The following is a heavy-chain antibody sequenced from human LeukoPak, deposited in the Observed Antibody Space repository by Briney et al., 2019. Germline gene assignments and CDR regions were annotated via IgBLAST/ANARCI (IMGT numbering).Heavy chain of an antibody. V-gene: IGHV1-2*02. CDR2: INPNSGGT. J-gene: IGHJ5*02. D-gene: IGHD2-2*03. Sequence: GASVKVSCKTSGYTFTGYYMHWVRQAPGQGLEWMGWINPNSGGTNYAQKFQGRVTMTRDTSISTAYMELSRLRSDDTAVYYCARDPNGYCSSTSCYPSLSNWFDPWGQGTLVTVSS. CDR3: ARDPNGYCSSTSCYPSLSNWFDP. CDR1: GYTFTGYY.